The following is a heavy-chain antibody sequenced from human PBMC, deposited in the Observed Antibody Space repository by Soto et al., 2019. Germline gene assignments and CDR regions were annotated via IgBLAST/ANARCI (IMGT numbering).Heavy chain of an antibody. CDR1: GGSISSSSYY. CDR3: ARKKAAAPFDY. V-gene: IGHV4-39*01. Sequence: LSLTCTVSGGSISSSSYYWGWIRQPPGKGLEWIGSIYYSGSTYYNPSLKSRVTISVDTSKNQFSLKLSSVTAADTAVYYCARKKAAAPFDYWGQGTLVTVSS. J-gene: IGHJ4*02. D-gene: IGHD6-13*01. CDR2: IYYSGST.